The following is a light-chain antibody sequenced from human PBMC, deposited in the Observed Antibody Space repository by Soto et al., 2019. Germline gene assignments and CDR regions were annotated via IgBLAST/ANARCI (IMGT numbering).Light chain of an antibody. V-gene: IGKV3-15*01. CDR1: QGVTTN. CDR2: DVS. Sequence: EIVLTQSQATLSLSPVARATLSCRAGQGVTTNFAWYQQKSGQSPRLLIYDVSTRATGVPVRFSGTGSETDFTLTISGLQSEDSAVYFCQQYNNWPFSFGQGTRLEIK. CDR3: QQYNNWPFS. J-gene: IGKJ5*01.